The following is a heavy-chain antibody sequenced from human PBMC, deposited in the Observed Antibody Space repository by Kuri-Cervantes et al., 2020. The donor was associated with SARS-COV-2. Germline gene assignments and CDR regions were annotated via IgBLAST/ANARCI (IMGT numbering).Heavy chain of an antibody. J-gene: IGHJ1*01. CDR3: ASALGF. V-gene: IGHV4-59*01. CDR1: GGSISSYY. Sequence: SETLSLTCTVSGGSISSYYWSWIRQPPGKGLEWIGEINHSGSTNYNPSLKSRVIISVDTSKNQFFLNLSSVTAADTAIYYCASALGFWGRGTLVTVSS. D-gene: IGHD7-27*01. CDR2: INHSGST.